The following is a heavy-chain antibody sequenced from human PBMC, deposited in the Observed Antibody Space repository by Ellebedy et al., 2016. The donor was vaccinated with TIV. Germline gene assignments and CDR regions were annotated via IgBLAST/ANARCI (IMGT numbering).Heavy chain of an antibody. CDR3: ARFGYEFDY. V-gene: IGHV3-30-3*01. CDR1: GFTFSSYA. D-gene: IGHD3-22*01. Sequence: GESLKISXAASGFTFSSYAMHWVRQAPGKGLEWVAVISYDGSNKYYADSVKGRFTISRDNSKNTLYLQMNSLRAEDTAVYYCARFGYEFDYWGQGTLVTVSS. J-gene: IGHJ4*02. CDR2: ISYDGSNK.